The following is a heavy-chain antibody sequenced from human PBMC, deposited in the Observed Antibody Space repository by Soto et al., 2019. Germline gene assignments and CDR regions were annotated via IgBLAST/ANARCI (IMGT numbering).Heavy chain of an antibody. V-gene: IGHV1-58*01. Sequence: SVKVSCRASGFTFTSSAVQWVRQARGQRLEWIGWIVVGSGNTNYAQKFQERVTITRDMSTSTAYMELSSLRSEDTAVYYCAALDSSGYYYEAFDIWGQGTMVTVSS. CDR1: GFTFTSSA. D-gene: IGHD3-22*01. CDR3: AALDSSGYYYEAFDI. CDR2: IVVGSGNT. J-gene: IGHJ3*02.